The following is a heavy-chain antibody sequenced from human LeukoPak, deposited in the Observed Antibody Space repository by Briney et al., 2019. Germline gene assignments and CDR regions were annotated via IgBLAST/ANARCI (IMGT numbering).Heavy chain of an antibody. Sequence: GGSLRLSCAASGFTFSSYGMHWVRQAPGKGLEWVSYISSSSSTIYYADSVKGRFTISRDNAKNSLYLQMNSLRAEDTAVYYCARSSGYNWNYGGYYFDYWGQGTLVTVSS. CDR1: GFTFSSYG. D-gene: IGHD1-7*01. V-gene: IGHV3-48*01. CDR2: ISSSSSTI. J-gene: IGHJ4*02. CDR3: ARSSGYNWNYGGYYFDY.